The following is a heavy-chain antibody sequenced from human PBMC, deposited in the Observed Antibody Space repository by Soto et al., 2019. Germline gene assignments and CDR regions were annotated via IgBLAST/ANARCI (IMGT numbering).Heavy chain of an antibody. CDR1: GFTFSSYC. V-gene: IGHV3-7*05. Sequence: GGSLRLSCAASGFTFSSYCMSWVRQAPGKGLEWVANIKQDGSEKYYVDSVKGRFTISRDNAKNSLYLQMNSLRAEDTAVYYCARRTTILNSSGWYFWSLTFLGSCWFDPWGQGTLVTVSS. J-gene: IGHJ5*02. D-gene: IGHD6-19*01. CDR3: ARRTTILNSSGWYFWSLTFLGSCWFDP. CDR2: IKQDGSEK.